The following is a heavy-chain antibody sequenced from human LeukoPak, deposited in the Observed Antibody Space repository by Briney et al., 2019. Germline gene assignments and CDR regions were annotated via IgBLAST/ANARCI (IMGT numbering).Heavy chain of an antibody. V-gene: IGHV5-51*01. CDR1: GYSFTSYW. CDR3: ARLGPVDRVDYGMDV. D-gene: IGHD3-3*01. J-gene: IGHJ6*04. Sequence: GESLKISCKGSGYSFTSYWIGWVRQMPGKGLEWMGIIYPGDSDTRYSPSFQGQVTISADKSISTAYLQWSSLKASDTAMYYCARLGPVDRVDYGMDVWGKGTTVTVSS. CDR2: IYPGDSDT.